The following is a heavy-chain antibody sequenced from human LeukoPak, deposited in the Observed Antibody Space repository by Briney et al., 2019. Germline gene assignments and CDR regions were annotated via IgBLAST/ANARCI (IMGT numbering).Heavy chain of an antibody. J-gene: IGHJ4*02. D-gene: IGHD3-10*01. V-gene: IGHV3-64D*06. CDR3: VKDRDGSGSYDY. CDR2: ISSNGGST. CDR1: GLTFSSYA. Sequence: GGSLRLSCSASGLTFSSYAMHWVRQAPGKGLEYVPAISSNGGSTYYADSVKGRFTISRDNSKNTLYLQMSSLRAEDTAVYYCVKDRDGSGSYDYWGQGTLVTVSS.